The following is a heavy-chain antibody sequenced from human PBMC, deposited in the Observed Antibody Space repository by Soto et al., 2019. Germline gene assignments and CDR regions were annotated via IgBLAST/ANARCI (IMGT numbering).Heavy chain of an antibody. J-gene: IGHJ6*04. D-gene: IGHD3-10*01. CDR2: ISSGSNYT. CDR3: ARDFKESQYYYYGMDV. CDR1: GFTFSSYS. Sequence: EVQLVESGGGLVKPGGSLRLSCVVSGFTFSSYSMNWVRQAPGKGLEWVSSISSGSNYTYYADSVKGRFTISRDNAKNSVYLQMNGLRAEDTALYYCARDFKESQYYYYGMDVWGKGTTVTVSS. V-gene: IGHV3-21*06.